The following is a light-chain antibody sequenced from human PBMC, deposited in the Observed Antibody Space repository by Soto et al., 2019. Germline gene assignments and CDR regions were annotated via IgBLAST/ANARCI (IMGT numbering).Light chain of an antibody. CDR2: DAS. Sequence: EIVLTQSPATLSLSPGERATLSCRASQSVGTYLAWYQHNPGQAPRLLIYDASNRATGIPARLSGSGSGTDVTLTISSPEPEDFAVYYCQQRYNWPNTFGQGTKLEIK. V-gene: IGKV3-11*01. CDR3: QQRYNWPNT. CDR1: QSVGTY. J-gene: IGKJ2*01.